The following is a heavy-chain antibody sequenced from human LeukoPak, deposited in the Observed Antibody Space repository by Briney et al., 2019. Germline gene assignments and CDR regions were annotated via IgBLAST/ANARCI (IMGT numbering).Heavy chain of an antibody. D-gene: IGHD2-15*01. J-gene: IGHJ3*02. CDR3: ARDLVGEGGAEHAADDAFDI. V-gene: IGHV4-31*03. CDR1: GGSISSGGYC. Sequence: TPSGTLSLTCTVSGGSISSGGYCWSWIRQHPGKGLEWIGYIYYSGSTYYNPSLKSRVTISVDTSKNQFSLKLSSVTAADTAVYYCARDLVGEGGAEHAADDAFDIWGQGTMVTVSS. CDR2: IYYSGST.